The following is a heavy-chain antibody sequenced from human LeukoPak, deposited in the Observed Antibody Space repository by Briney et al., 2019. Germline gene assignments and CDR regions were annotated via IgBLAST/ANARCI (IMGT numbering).Heavy chain of an antibody. J-gene: IGHJ4*02. CDR1: GGSISTYY. D-gene: IGHD6-13*01. Sequence: SETLSLTCTVSGGSISTYYWTWIRQPPGKGLEWIGYIYLSGTTNYNPSLKSRVTMSVDTSKNQFSLRLNSVTAADTAVYYCARRLAVTGRYYFDYWGPGTLVTVSS. CDR2: IYLSGTT. CDR3: ARRLAVTGRYYFDY. V-gene: IGHV4-59*01.